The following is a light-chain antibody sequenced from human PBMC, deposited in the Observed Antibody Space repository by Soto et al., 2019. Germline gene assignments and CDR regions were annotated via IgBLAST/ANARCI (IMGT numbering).Light chain of an antibody. CDR2: LGS. V-gene: IGKV2-28*01. J-gene: IGKJ1*01. Sequence: DIVMTQSPLSVPVTPGEPASISGRSSQSLLHSNGYNYLDWYLQKTGQSPQLLIYLGSNRYSGVPDRFSGRGSGTDFTLKISRVEAEDVGVYYCMQPLQNPRTFGQGTKVDIK. CDR1: QSLLHSNGYNY. CDR3: MQPLQNPRT.